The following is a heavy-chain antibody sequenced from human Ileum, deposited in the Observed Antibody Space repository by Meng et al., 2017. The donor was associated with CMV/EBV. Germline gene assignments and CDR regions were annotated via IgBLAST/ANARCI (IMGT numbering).Heavy chain of an antibody. V-gene: IGHV4-30-4*08. D-gene: IGHD2-2*01. Sequence: SISSGDYYWSWIRPPPGKGLEWIGFLNYSGRTYYNPSLTSRVTISLDTSENHFSLRLSSVTAADTAVYYCARTQDCSTTSCYTGFDPWGQGTLVTVSS. J-gene: IGHJ5*02. CDR1: SISSGDYY. CDR2: LNYSGRT. CDR3: ARTQDCSTTSCYTGFDP.